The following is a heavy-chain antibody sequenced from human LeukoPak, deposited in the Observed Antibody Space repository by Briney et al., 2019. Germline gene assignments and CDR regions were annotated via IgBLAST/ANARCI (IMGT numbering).Heavy chain of an antibody. V-gene: IGHV3-21*01. Sequence: GGSLRLSCAASGFKFSSYSMKWVRQAPGKGLEWVSFISSSSSYIYYADSLKGRFTISRDNAKNSLYLQMNSLRAEDTAVYYCARVPAGVIGLKDAFDIWGQGTMVTVSS. J-gene: IGHJ3*02. CDR1: GFKFSSYS. CDR3: ARVPAGVIGLKDAFDI. D-gene: IGHD3-16*02. CDR2: ISSSSSYI.